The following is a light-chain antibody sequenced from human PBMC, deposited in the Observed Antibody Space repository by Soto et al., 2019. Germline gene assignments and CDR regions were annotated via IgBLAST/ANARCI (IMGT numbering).Light chain of an antibody. CDR2: RAS. CDR3: QKYNSAPLT. CDR1: QSVSPW. Sequence: DIQMTQSPSTLSASVGDRVIITCRASQSVSPWLAWYQQKAGKAPKLLIYRASTVQSGVPSRFSGSGSGTDFTLTISSLQPEDVATYYCQKYNSAPLTFGGGTKVDIK. J-gene: IGKJ4*01. V-gene: IGKV1-5*03.